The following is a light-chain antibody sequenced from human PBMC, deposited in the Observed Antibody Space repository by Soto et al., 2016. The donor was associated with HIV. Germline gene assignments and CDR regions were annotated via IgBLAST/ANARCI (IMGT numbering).Light chain of an antibody. V-gene: IGLV3-21*03. CDR1: NIGSKS. CDR2: DNS. CDR3: HVWDSSSDHYV. J-gene: IGLJ1*01. Sequence: SYELTQPPSVSVAPGKTAMITCGGNNIGSKSVHWYQQKPGQAPVLVVYDNSHRPSGIPERFSGSNSGNTATLTITRVEGGDEADYYCHVWDSSSDHYVFGGGTKVTVL.